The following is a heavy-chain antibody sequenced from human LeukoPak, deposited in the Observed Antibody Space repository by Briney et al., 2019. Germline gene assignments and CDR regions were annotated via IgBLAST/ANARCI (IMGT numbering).Heavy chain of an antibody. CDR1: GGSISSYY. J-gene: IGHJ2*01. D-gene: IGHD3-10*01. CDR2: IYYSGST. V-gene: IGHV4-59*01. CDR3: ARVLGGPPAGWYFDL. Sequence: SETLSLTCTVSGGSISSYYWSWIRQPPGKGLEWIGYIYYSGSTNYNPSLKSRVTISVDTSKNQFSLKLSSVTAADTAVYHCARVLGGPPAGWYFDLWGRGTLVTVSS.